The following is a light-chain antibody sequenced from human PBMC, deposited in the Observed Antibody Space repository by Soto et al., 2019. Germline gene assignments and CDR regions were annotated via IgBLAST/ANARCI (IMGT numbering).Light chain of an antibody. Sequence: QSALTQPASVSGSPGQSITLSCTGTSSDVGGYNFVSWYQQHPGTAPKLMIYDVTNRPSGVSNRFSGSKSGNTASLTIPGLQPEDEADYYCSSYTSSSTVVFGGGTQLTVL. J-gene: IGLJ2*01. V-gene: IGLV2-14*01. CDR3: SSYTSSSTVV. CDR1: SSDVGGYNF. CDR2: DVT.